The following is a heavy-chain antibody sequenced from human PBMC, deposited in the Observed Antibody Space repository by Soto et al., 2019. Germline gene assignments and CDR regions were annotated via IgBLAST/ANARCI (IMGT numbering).Heavy chain of an antibody. D-gene: IGHD3-22*01. Sequence: EVQLVESGGGSVQPGGSLRLSCVASGFRFDDYAMHWVRQRPGKGLEWVSGINWNSDTIGYDDSVKGRFIVSRDNAEGSLLLQMSSLRAEDTAIYFCAMSNSNDLYDHCESWGQGTPVT. CDR2: INWNSDTI. J-gene: IGHJ4*02. CDR3: AMSNSNDLYDHCES. CDR1: GFRFDDYA. V-gene: IGHV3-9*01.